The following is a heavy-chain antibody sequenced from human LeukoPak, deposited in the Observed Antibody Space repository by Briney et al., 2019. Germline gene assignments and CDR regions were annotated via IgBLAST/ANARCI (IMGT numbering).Heavy chain of an antibody. CDR2: IIPIFGTA. CDR1: GGTFSSYA. V-gene: IGHV1-69*05. J-gene: IGHJ6*03. CDR3: ARANPSQGPYYYYMDV. Sequence: SVKVSCKASGGTFSSYAISWVRQAPGQGLEWMGGIIPIFGTANYAQKFQGRVTITTDESTSTAYMELSSLRSEDTAVYYCARANPSQGPYYYYMDVWGKGTTVTVSS.